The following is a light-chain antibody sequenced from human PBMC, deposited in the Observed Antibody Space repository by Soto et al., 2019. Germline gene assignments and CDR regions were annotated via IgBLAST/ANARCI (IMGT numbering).Light chain of an antibody. V-gene: IGKV3-15*01. J-gene: IGKJ1*01. CDR3: QQYGNSLSWT. Sequence: EIVMTQSPATLSVSPGERATLSCRASQNIISNLAWYQQKPGQAPRLLIYGASTRATGLPARFSGSGSGTDFTLTISRLESEDFAVYYCQQYGNSLSWTFGQGTKVDIK. CDR1: QNIISN. CDR2: GAS.